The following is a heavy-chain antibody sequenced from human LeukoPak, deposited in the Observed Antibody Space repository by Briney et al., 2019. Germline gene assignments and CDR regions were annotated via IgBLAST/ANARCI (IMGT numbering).Heavy chain of an antibody. V-gene: IGHV4-34*01. J-gene: IGHJ4*02. CDR3: ARPGAGNSSPFDY. Sequence: SETLSLTCAVYGGSFRGYYWSWIRQPPGKGLEWIGEINHSGGTNYNPSLKSRVTISVDTSKNQFSLKLSSVTAADTAVYYCARPGAGNSSPFDYWGQGTLVTVSS. D-gene: IGHD6-19*01. CDR2: INHSGGT. CDR1: GGSFRGYY.